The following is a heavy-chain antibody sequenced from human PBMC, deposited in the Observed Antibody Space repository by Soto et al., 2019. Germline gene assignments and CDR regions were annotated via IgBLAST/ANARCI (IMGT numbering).Heavy chain of an antibody. D-gene: IGHD5-12*01. CDR3: ARDRVYRGYVLGDP. CDR2: IWYDGSNK. Sequence: QVQLVESGGGVVQPGRSLRLSCAASGFTFSSYGMHWVRQAPGKGLEWVAVIWYDGSNKYYADSVKGRFTISRDNSKNTLYMQMNSLRAEDTAVYYCARDRVYRGYVLGDPWGQGTLVTVSS. V-gene: IGHV3-33*01. CDR1: GFTFSSYG. J-gene: IGHJ5*02.